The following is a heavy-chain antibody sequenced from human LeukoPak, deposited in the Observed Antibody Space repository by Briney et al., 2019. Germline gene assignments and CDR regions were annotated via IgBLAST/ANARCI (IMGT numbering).Heavy chain of an antibody. CDR1: VGTFTSLA. D-gene: IGHD3-22*01. V-gene: IGHV1-69*04. CDR2: IIPISGIA. Sequence: SVTVSFKASVGTFTSLAFNWVRQAPGQGLEWMGRIIPISGIANYAQKFQGRVTITTDISTGTANMELNSLRSEDTAVFYCAARDYESSGYYQYYLDYWGQGTLVTVSS. CDR3: AARDYESSGYYQYYLDY. J-gene: IGHJ4*02.